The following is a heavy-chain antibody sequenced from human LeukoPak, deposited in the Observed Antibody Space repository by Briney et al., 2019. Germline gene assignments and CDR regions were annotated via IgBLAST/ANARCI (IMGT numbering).Heavy chain of an antibody. CDR3: VRGSPLGATTNWLDP. J-gene: IGHJ5*02. CDR1: GFTFSTYG. V-gene: IGHV3-33*01. D-gene: IGHD1-26*01. Sequence: GGSLRLSCAASGFTFSTYGMHWVRQAPGKGLEWVALIWYDGSNENYADSVKGRFSISRDNSKNTLYLQMNSLRAEDTAMYYCVRGSPLGATTNWLDPWGQGTLVTVSS. CDR2: IWYDGSNE.